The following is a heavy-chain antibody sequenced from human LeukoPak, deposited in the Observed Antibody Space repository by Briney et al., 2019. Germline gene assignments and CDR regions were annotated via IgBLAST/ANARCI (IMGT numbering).Heavy chain of an antibody. CDR3: ATGGPLANWDLFDY. J-gene: IGHJ4*02. CDR1: GYTFIAYY. D-gene: IGHD7-27*01. Sequence: ASVRDSSMASGYTFIAYYMHWVRQAPGQGREWGGWIYPNSGGTNYAQKFQGRVTMTEHTSTATAYMELSSLRSEDTAVYYCATGGPLANWDLFDYWGQGTLVTVSS. V-gene: IGHV1-2*02. CDR2: IYPNSGGT.